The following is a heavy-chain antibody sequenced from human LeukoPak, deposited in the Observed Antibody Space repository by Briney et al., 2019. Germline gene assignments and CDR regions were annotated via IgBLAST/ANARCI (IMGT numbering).Heavy chain of an antibody. CDR1: GYTFTSYG. Sequence: ASVKVSCKASGYTFTSYGIRWVRQAPGQGLEWMGWISAYNGNTNYAQKLQGRVTMTTDTSTSTAYMELRSLRSDDTAVYYCARVECFGELWSVKGWFDPWGQGTLVTVSS. D-gene: IGHD3-10*01. V-gene: IGHV1-18*01. CDR2: ISAYNGNT. J-gene: IGHJ5*02. CDR3: ARVECFGELWSVKGWFDP.